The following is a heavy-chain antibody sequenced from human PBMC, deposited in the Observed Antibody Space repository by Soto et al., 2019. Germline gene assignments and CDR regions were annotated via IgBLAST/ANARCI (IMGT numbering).Heavy chain of an antibody. CDR1: GFSFTSYW. V-gene: IGHV5-51*01. CDR2: IYPGDSET. Sequence: PGEPLKISWKGSGFSFTSYWIGWVSQMPGKGLEWMGIIYPGDSETKYSPSFEGQVTISADKSTNTAYLQWSSLKASDTAMYYCARPPLPGIVVPGGYNYHDGLDVWGQGTPVTVSS. CDR3: ARPPLPGIVVPGGYNYHDGLDV. D-gene: IGHD6-19*01. J-gene: IGHJ6*02.